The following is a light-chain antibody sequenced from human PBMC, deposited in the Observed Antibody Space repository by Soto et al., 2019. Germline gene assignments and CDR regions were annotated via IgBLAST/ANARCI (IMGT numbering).Light chain of an antibody. J-gene: IGKJ1*01. V-gene: IGKV3-15*01. CDR2: GAS. Sequence: EIVMTQSPATLSVSPGERATLSSRASQSITRNLAWYQQKPGQAPRLLIYGASTRATGIPARFSGSGSGTEFTLTISSLQSEDFAVYYCQQYNNWPRTFGQGTKVDIK. CDR1: QSITRN. CDR3: QQYNNWPRT.